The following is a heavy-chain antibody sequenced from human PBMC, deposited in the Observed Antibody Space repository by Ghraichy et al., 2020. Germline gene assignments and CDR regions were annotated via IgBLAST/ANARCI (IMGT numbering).Heavy chain of an antibody. CDR3: AREGGYCSGDTCYRVLDY. V-gene: IGHV4-34*09. J-gene: IGHJ4*02. CDR2: INYSGTS. D-gene: IGHD2-15*01. CDR1: GGSFSGYY. Sequence: SETLSLTCAVYGGSFSGYYWNWIRQPPGKGLECIGEINYSGTSNYNPSLRSRFTMSVDTSNNHLSLTLSSATAADTAVYYCAREGGYCSGDTCYRVLDYWGQGTLVTVSS.